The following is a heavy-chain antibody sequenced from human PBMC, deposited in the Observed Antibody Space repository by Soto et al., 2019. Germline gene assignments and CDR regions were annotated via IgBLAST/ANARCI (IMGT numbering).Heavy chain of an antibody. CDR2: IYYSGST. J-gene: IGHJ6*02. Sequence: QVQLQESGQGLVKPSDTLSLTCAVSGYSISSSDWWGWIRHPPGKGLEWIGYIYYSGSTYYNPSLKSRVTMSVDTSKNQFSLKVSSVTAVDTALYYCARSYRDYGMDVWGQGTTVTVSS. V-gene: IGHV4-28*01. CDR3: ARSYRDYGMDV. D-gene: IGHD5-18*01. CDR1: GYSISSSDW.